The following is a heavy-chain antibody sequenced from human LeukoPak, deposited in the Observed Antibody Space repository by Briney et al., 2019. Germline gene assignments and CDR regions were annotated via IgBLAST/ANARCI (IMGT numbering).Heavy chain of an antibody. V-gene: IGHV3-23*01. J-gene: IGHJ3*02. CDR3: AKGREYCSGGSCTGGAFDI. CDR1: GFTFSSYA. D-gene: IGHD2-15*01. CDR2: ISGSGGST. Sequence: GGSLRLSCAASGFTFSSYAMSWVRQAPGKGLEWVSAISGSGGSTYYADSVKGRFTISRDNSKNTLHLQMNSLRAEDTAVYYCAKGREYCSGGSCTGGAFDIWGQGTMVTVSS.